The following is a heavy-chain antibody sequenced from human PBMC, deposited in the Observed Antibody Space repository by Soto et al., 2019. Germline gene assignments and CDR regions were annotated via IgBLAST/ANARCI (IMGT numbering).Heavy chain of an antibody. CDR3: AKAGDYDILTGYCFFDY. D-gene: IGHD3-9*01. V-gene: IGHV3-23*01. CDR1: GFTFSSYA. J-gene: IGHJ4*02. Sequence: GGSLRLSCAASGFTFSSYAMSWVRQAPGKGLEWVSAISGSGGSTYYADSVKGRFTISRDNSKNTLYLQMNSLRAEDTAVYYCAKAGDYDILTGYCFFDYWGQGTLVTVSS. CDR2: ISGSGGST.